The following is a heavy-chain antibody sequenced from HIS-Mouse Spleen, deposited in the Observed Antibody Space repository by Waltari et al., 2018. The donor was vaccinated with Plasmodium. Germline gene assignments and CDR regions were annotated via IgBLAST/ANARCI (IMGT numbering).Heavy chain of an antibody. J-gene: IGHJ1*01. D-gene: IGHD6-13*01. CDR3: ARVLGYKAAAGTFVEYFQH. Sequence: QVQLVQSGAEVKKPGASVKVSCKASGYTFTGYYMHWVRQAPGQGLEWMGWNNPNNGGTNYANKVQGRVTMTRETSISTADMELSRLRSDDTAVYYCARVLGYKAAAGTFVEYFQHWGQGTLVTVSS. V-gene: IGHV1-2*07. CDR2: NNPNNGGT. CDR1: GYTFTGYY.